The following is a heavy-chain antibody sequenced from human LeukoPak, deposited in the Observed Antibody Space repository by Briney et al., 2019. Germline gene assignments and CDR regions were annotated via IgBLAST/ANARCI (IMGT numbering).Heavy chain of an antibody. CDR1: GGSIHSGGYC. CDR2: INYSGST. J-gene: IGHJ5*02. V-gene: IGHV4-31*03. D-gene: IGHD6-13*01. Sequence: SETLSLTCTVSGGSIHSGGYCWSWLRQHPGKGLEWIGYINYSGSTYYNPSLKSRVAMSVDMSKNQFSLRLTSVSAADTAVYYCAREIGSSSFWFDPWGQGTLVTVSS. CDR3: AREIGSSSFWFDP.